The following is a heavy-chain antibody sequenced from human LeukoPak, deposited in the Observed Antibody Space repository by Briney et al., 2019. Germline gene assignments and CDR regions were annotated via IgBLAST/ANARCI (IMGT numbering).Heavy chain of an antibody. CDR1: GFTFSSYG. D-gene: IGHD3-9*01. Sequence: GRSLRLSCAASGFTFSSYGMHWVRQAPGKGLEWVAVISYDGSNKYYADSVKGRFTISRDNSKNTLYLQMNSLRAEDTAVYYCAKSSILSPRLDYWGQGTLSPSPQ. J-gene: IGHJ4*02. V-gene: IGHV3-30*18. CDR3: AKSSILSPRLDY. CDR2: ISYDGSNK.